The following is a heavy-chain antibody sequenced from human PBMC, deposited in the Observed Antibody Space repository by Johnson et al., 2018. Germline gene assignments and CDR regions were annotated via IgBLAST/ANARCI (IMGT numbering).Heavy chain of an antibody. Sequence: VQLVESGGGLVQXGGSXRLXCAVSGFTVSSNHMTWVRQAPGKGLEWVSVIYRGGRTYYPDSVKGGLTLSRDHSKNILYLQMNRLRAEATAVYYCARVGQQLAPGGYYYYYYMEVWCKGTTVTVSS. J-gene: IGHJ6*03. CDR2: IYRGGRT. D-gene: IGHD6-13*01. CDR1: GFTVSSNH. V-gene: IGHV3-66*02. CDR3: ARVGQQLAPGGYYYYYYMEV.